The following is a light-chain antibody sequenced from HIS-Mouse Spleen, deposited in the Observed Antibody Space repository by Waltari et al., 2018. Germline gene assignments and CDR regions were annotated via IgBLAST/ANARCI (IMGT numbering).Light chain of an antibody. Sequence: SYELTQPSSVSVSPGQTARITCSGDVLAKKYARWFQQKPGQASVLGIYKDSGRPSGVPERFSGSSSGTTVTLTISGAQVEDEADYYCYSAADNNVVFGGGTKLTVL. CDR3: YSAADNNVV. CDR2: KDS. J-gene: IGLJ2*01. CDR1: VLAKKY. V-gene: IGLV3-27*01.